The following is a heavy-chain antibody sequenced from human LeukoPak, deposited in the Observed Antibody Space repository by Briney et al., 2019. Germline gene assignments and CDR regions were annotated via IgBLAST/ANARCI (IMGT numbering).Heavy chain of an antibody. J-gene: IGHJ4*02. V-gene: IGHV3-23*01. CDR1: GFAFSSYA. D-gene: IGHD3-10*01. CDR3: ANDYRSGSFHDF. Sequence: GGSLRLSCAASGFAFSSYAMSWVRQPPGKGLEWVSVISRRDDYTYYADSVKGRFTISRDNSKNTLHLQMNTLRAEDTAVYYCANDYRSGSFHDFWGQGTLVTVSS. CDR2: ISRRDDYT.